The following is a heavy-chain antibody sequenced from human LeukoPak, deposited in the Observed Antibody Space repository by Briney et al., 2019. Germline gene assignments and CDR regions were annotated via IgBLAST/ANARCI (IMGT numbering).Heavy chain of an antibody. Sequence: ASVKVSCKASGYTFTSYGISWVRQAPGQGLEWMGWISAYNGNTNYAQKLQGRVTMTRDTSISTAYMELSRLRSDDTAVYYCARERRIANWFDPWGQGTLVTVSS. D-gene: IGHD3-16*02. V-gene: IGHV1-18*01. CDR2: ISAYNGNT. CDR3: ARERRIANWFDP. CDR1: GYTFTSYG. J-gene: IGHJ5*02.